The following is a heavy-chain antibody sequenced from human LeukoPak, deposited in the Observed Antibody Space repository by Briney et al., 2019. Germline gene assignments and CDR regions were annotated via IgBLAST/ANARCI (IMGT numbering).Heavy chain of an antibody. D-gene: IGHD2-2*01. CDR3: VKGRYCGGTSCSYFDC. CDR2: ISGSGGST. Sequence: GASLRLSCAASGFTFSSYAMSWVRQAPGKGLEWVSGISGSGGSTYYADSVKGRLTISRDNSKNTLYLQMNSLRAEDTAIYYCVKGRYCGGTSCSYFDCWGQGTLVTFSS. CDR1: GFTFSSYA. J-gene: IGHJ4*02. V-gene: IGHV3-23*01.